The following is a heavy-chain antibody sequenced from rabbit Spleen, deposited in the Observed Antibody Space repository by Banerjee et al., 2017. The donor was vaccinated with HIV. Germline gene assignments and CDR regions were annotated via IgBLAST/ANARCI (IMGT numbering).Heavy chain of an antibody. D-gene: IGHD1-1*01. CDR3: ARDTSSSFSSYGMDL. J-gene: IGHJ6*01. CDR2: IEAGSSGFT. Sequence: QSLEESGGDLVKPGASLTLTCIASGVSFSVSSYMCWVRQAPGKGLEWIACIEAGSSGFTYSASWAKGRFTISKTSSTTVTLQMTSLTAADTATYFCARDTSSSFSSYGMDLWGPGTLVTVS. V-gene: IGHV1S40*01. CDR1: GVSFSVSSY.